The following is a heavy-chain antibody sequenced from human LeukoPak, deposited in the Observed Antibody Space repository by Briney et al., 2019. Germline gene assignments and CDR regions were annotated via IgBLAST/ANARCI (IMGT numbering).Heavy chain of an antibody. D-gene: IGHD3-22*01. CDR1: GGTFSSYA. V-gene: IGHV1-69*13. CDR2: IIPIFGTA. J-gene: IGHJ4*02. Sequence: SVKVSCKASGGTFSSYAISWVRQAPGQGLEWMGGIIPIFGTANHAQKFQGRVTITADESTSTAYMELSSLRAEDTALYYCAKGTVTYYYDSSWDYWGQGTLVTVSS. CDR3: AKGTVTYYYDSSWDY.